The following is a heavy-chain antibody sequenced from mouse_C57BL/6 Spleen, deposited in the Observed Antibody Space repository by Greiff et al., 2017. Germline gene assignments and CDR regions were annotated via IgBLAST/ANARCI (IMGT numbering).Heavy chain of an antibody. Sequence: QVQLQQSGPELVKPGASVKISCKASGYAFSSSWMNWVQQRPGKGLEWIGRIYPGDGDTNYNGKFKGKATLTADKSSSTAYMQLSSLTSEDSAVYFCARTTTVVAHYFDYWGQGTTLTVSS. J-gene: IGHJ2*01. CDR2: IYPGDGDT. D-gene: IGHD1-1*01. V-gene: IGHV1-82*01. CDR1: GYAFSSSW. CDR3: ARTTTVVAHYFDY.